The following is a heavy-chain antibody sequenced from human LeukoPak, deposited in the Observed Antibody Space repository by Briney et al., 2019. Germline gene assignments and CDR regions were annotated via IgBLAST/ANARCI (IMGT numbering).Heavy chain of an antibody. CDR3: ASMSDYDILTGYESDY. J-gene: IGHJ4*02. CDR2: IYYSGST. Sequence: SETLSLTCTVSGGSISSSSYYWGWIRQPPGKGLEWIGSIYYSGSTYYNPSLKSRVTISVDTSKNQFSLKLSSVTAADTAVYYCASMSDYDILTGYESDYWGQGTLVTVSS. CDR1: GGSISSSSYY. D-gene: IGHD3-9*01. V-gene: IGHV4-39*01.